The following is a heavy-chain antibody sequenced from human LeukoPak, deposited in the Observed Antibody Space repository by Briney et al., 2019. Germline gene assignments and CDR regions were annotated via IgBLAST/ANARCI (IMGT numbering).Heavy chain of an antibody. CDR2: IWYDGSNK. J-gene: IGHJ4*02. CDR1: GFTFSSYG. V-gene: IGHV3-33*01. CDR3: ATRSGGDFDY. Sequence: GGSLRLSCAASGFTFSSYGMHWVRQAPGKGLEWVAVIWYDGSNKYYADSVKGRFTISRGNSKNTLYLQMNSLRAEDTAVYYCATRSGGDFDYWGQGTLVTVSS. D-gene: IGHD1-26*01.